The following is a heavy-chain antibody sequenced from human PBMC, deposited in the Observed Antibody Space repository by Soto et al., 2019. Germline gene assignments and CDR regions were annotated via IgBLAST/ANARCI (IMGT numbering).Heavy chain of an antibody. J-gene: IGHJ3*02. D-gene: IGHD2-15*01. V-gene: IGHV3-23*01. CDR3: AKDVRYCSGGSCYFDAFDI. CDR2: ISASGGST. Sequence: GGSLRLSCAASGFTFSSYTMHWVRQAPGKGLEWVAGISASGGSTNYADCVKGRFTISRDNSKNTLYLQMNSLRAEDTAVYYCAKDVRYCSGGSCYFDAFDIWGQGTMVTVSS. CDR1: GFTFSSYT.